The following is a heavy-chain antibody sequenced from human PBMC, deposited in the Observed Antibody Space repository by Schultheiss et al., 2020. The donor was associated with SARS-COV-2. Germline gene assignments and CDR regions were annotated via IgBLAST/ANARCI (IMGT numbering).Heavy chain of an antibody. CDR2: IYPGDSDT. D-gene: IGHD5-18*01. CDR1: GYSFTSYW. J-gene: IGHJ3*02. Sequence: GSLRLSCKGSGYSFTSYWIGWVRQLPGKGLEWMGIIYPGDSDTRYSPSFQGHVTISADKSISTAYLQWSSLKASDTAMYYCARGYSYAPYAFDIWGQGTMVTVSS. CDR3: ARGYSYAPYAFDI. V-gene: IGHV5-51*01.